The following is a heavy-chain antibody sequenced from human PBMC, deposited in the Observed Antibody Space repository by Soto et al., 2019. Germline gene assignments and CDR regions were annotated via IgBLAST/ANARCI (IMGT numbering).Heavy chain of an antibody. D-gene: IGHD2-15*01. J-gene: IGHJ5*02. CDR2: ISANNGNT. CDR3: ARAYSPGLFDP. Sequence: QFQLVQSGAGVKKPGASVKVSCKASGYTFTSYGISWVRQAPGQGLEWMGWISANNGNTKYAQNFQGRVTMTTDTSTSTAYMELRSLRSDDTAVYYCARAYSPGLFDPWGQGTLVTVSS. V-gene: IGHV1-18*01. CDR1: GYTFTSYG.